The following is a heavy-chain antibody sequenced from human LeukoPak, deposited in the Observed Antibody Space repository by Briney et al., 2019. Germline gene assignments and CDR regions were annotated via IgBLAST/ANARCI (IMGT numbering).Heavy chain of an antibody. J-gene: IGHJ4*02. CDR1: GFTFSAYA. CDR2: IWCDGGTI. Sequence: PGRSLRLSCAASGFTFSAYAMHWVRQAPGKGLEWVAVIWCDGGTIHYADSVQGRFTISRDNSRNTLYLQMNSLRVEDTAVYYCAKTATNWYLDSWGQGTLVTVSS. D-gene: IGHD1-1*01. V-gene: IGHV3-33*06. CDR3: AKTATNWYLDS.